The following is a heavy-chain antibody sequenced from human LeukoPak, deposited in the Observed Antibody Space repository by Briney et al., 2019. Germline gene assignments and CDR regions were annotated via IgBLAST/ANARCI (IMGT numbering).Heavy chain of an antibody. CDR1: GFTFSSYA. V-gene: IGHV3-23*01. D-gene: IGHD3-3*01. CDR2: ISGSGGST. J-gene: IGHJ4*02. CDR3: ARAIPGGIFGVAN. Sequence: GGSLRLSCAASGFTFSSYAMSWVRQAPGKGLEWVSAISGSGGSTYYADSVKGRFTISRDNAKNSLYLQMNSLRAEDTAVYYCARAIPGGIFGVANRGQGTLVTVSS.